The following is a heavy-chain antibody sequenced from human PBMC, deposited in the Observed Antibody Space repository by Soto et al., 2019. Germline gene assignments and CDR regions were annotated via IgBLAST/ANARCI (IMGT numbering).Heavy chain of an antibody. CDR3: VRGIPSQYSSNWLYWYFDL. CDR1: GFVYSTYA. CDR2: IWNDGTKE. J-gene: IGHJ2*01. D-gene: IGHD6-13*01. V-gene: IGHV3-33*01. Sequence: VQLVESGGGVVQPGRSLRLSCAASGFVYSTYAMHWVRLSPGKWLEWVALIWNDGTKEYYVDSVKGRFTISRDNSLNTLNLQMDSLRAEDTAVYFCVRGIPSQYSSNWLYWYFDLWGRGTQVTVSS.